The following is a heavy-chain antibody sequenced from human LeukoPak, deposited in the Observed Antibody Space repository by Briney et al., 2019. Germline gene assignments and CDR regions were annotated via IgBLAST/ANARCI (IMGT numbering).Heavy chain of an antibody. Sequence: GGSLRLSCEVSGFIAGYNYMSWVRQAPGKGLEWVSVIYRGDTYYADSVKGRFTISRDDSKNTVFLQMNNLRVEDTAEYFCASCYCSSGSCYFDHWGQGTLVTVSS. CDR1: GFIAGYNY. CDR2: IYRGDT. D-gene: IGHD2-15*01. CDR3: ASCYCSSGSCYFDH. V-gene: IGHV3-53*01. J-gene: IGHJ4*02.